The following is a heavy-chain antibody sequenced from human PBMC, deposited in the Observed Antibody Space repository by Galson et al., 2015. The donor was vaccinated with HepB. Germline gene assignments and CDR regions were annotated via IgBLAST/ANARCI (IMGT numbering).Heavy chain of an antibody. D-gene: IGHD6-19*01. CDR1: GGSISNYY. CDR2: IDYSGTA. Sequence: LSLTCTVSGGSISNYYWTWIRQPPGKVLDWIGYIDYSGTANYNPSLKSRVTISIDTSKNRFSLKVRSVTAADTAIYYCARQRGSLVAAVGLDVWGQGTTVTVSS. V-gene: IGHV4-59*08. CDR3: ARQRGSLVAAVGLDV. J-gene: IGHJ6*02.